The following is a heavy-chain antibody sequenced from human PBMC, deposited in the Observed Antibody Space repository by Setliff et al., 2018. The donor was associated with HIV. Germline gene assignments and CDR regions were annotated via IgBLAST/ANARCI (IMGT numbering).Heavy chain of an antibody. J-gene: IGHJ6*03. CDR2: IIHILGTA. CDR3: AKAVRGYGSTYYNYYYMDV. V-gene: IGHV1-69*13. D-gene: IGHD3-10*01. Sequence: SVKVSCKTSRRTFSEDAINWVRQAPGEGLEWVGGIIHILGTAVYAEKFQGRVTITADEPRSTVYLEVSNLRSEDTAVYYCAKAVRGYGSTYYNYYYMDVWGKGTTVTVSS. CDR1: RRTFSEDA.